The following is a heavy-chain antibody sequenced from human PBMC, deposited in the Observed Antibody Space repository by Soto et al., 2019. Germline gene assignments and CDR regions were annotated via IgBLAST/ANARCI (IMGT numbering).Heavy chain of an antibody. J-gene: IGHJ4*02. D-gene: IGHD1-26*01. CDR3: ASWRSYSGSYCFDY. CDR2: IVRMYDSV. Sequence: QVQLVQSGAEVKKPGASVKVSCEASGGTFNTYTINWVRQAPGRGLEWVGQIVRMYDSVNYAENFQGRVTNTADKSTKTAYIELTSLRSEDTGLYFSASWRSYSGSYCFDYWGQGTLVTVSS. V-gene: IGHV1-69*06. CDR1: GGTFNTYT.